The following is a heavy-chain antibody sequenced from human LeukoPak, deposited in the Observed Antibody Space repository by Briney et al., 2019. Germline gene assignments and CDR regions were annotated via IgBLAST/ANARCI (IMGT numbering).Heavy chain of an antibody. CDR2: ISYDGSNK. CDR1: GFTFSSYA. Sequence: GGSLRLSCAASGFTFSSYAMHWVRQAPGKGLEWVAVISYDGSNKYYADSVKGRFTISRDNSKNTLYLQMNSLRAEDTAVYYCARDTPYYYDSSGDAFDIWGQGTMVTVSS. CDR3: ARDTPYYYDSSGDAFDI. V-gene: IGHV3-30-3*01. D-gene: IGHD3-22*01. J-gene: IGHJ3*02.